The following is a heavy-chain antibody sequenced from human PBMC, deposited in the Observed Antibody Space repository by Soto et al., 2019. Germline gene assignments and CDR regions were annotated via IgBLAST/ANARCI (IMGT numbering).Heavy chain of an antibody. CDR2: ISYGGSNK. Sequence: GGSLRLSCAASGFTFSSYGMHWVRQAPGKGLEWVAVISYGGSNKYYADSVKGRFTISRDNSKNTLYLQMNNLRAEDTAVYYCVKAKKAGGSGWYSFDYWGQGTLVTVSS. J-gene: IGHJ4*02. D-gene: IGHD6-19*01. CDR1: GFTFSSYG. V-gene: IGHV3-30*18. CDR3: VKAKKAGGSGWYSFDY.